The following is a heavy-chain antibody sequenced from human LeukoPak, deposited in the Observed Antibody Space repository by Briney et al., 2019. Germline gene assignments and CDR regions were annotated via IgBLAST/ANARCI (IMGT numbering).Heavy chain of an antibody. CDR2: IYPGDSDT. Sequence: GESLKISCKGSGYSFTSYWIGWVRQMPGKGLEWMGIIYPGDSDTRYSPSFQGQVTISADKSTSTAYLQWSSLRASDTAIYYCARIKDYYMDVWGKGTMVTVSS. CDR3: ARIKDYYMDV. CDR1: GYSFTSYW. V-gene: IGHV5-51*01. J-gene: IGHJ6*03.